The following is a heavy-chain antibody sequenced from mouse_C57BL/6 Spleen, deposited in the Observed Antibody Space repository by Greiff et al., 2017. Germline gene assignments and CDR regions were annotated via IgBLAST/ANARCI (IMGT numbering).Heavy chain of an antibody. J-gene: IGHJ1*03. CDR1: GFTFSDSY. CDR3: ARDNYDYHWYGDV. Sequence: EVKLMESEGGLVQPGSSMKLSCTASGFTFSDSYMAWVRQVPEKGLEWVANINSDGSSTYYLDSLKSHFIIARDNAKNILYLQMSSLKPEDTATDDCARDNYDYHWYGDVGGTGTTVTVSS. CDR2: INSDGSST. D-gene: IGHD2-4*01. V-gene: IGHV5-16*01.